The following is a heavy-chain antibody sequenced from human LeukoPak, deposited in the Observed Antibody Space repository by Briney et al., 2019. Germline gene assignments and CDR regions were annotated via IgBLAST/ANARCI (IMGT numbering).Heavy chain of an antibody. J-gene: IGHJ4*02. Sequence: GGSLRLSCAASGFTFSSYAMHWVRQAPGKGLEWVAVISYDGSNKYYADSVKGRFTISRDNSKNTLYLQMNSLRAEDTAVYYCARSVGAARDFDYWGQGTLVTVSS. V-gene: IGHV3-30*04. CDR1: GFTFSSYA. CDR2: ISYDGSNK. D-gene: IGHD6-6*01. CDR3: ARSVGAARDFDY.